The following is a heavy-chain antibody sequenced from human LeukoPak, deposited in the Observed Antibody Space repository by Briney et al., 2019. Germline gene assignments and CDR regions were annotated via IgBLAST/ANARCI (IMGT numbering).Heavy chain of an antibody. Sequence: ASVKVSCKVSGYTLTELSMHWVRQAPGKGLEWMGGFDPEDGETIYAQKFQGRVTMTRDTSISTAYMELSRLRSDDTAVYYCARVELGIAYYYYGMDVWGQGTTVTVSS. V-gene: IGHV1-24*01. CDR1: GYTLTELS. D-gene: IGHD7-27*01. CDR2: FDPEDGET. J-gene: IGHJ6*02. CDR3: ARVELGIAYYYYGMDV.